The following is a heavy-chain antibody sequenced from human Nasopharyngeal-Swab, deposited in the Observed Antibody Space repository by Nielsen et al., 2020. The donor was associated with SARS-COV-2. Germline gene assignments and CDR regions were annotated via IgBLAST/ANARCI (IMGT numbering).Heavy chain of an antibody. CDR1: GFTVSRYG. J-gene: IGHJ4*02. CDR3: ARDGPNWNLDY. Sequence: SCAASGFTVSRYGFHWVRPAPGKGLEWVAVIRPGGDSRIYGDSMKGRFAVSRDNSKNTLYLQIDDLRSEDTAVYYCARDGPNWNLDYWGQGTLVTVSS. V-gene: IGHV3-33*01. CDR2: IRPGGDSR. D-gene: IGHD1-1*01.